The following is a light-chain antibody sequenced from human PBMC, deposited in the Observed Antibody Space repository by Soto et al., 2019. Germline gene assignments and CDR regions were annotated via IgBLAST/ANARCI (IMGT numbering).Light chain of an antibody. J-gene: IGKJ1*01. CDR1: QSVSSSY. Sequence: EIVLTQSPVTLSLSPGERATLSCRASQSVSSSYLGWYQQKPGQAPRLLIYGASSRATGIPDRFRGSGSGTDFTLTISRLEPEDFAVYYCQHYGSSPTTFGQGTKVDIK. CDR3: QHYGSSPTT. CDR2: GAS. V-gene: IGKV3-20*01.